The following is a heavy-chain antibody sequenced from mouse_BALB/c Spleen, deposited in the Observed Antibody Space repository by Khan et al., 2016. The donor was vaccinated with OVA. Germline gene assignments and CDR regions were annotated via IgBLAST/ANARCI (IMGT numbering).Heavy chain of an antibody. CDR2: IYPGNDNT. V-gene: IGHV1-76*01. CDR3: AREEALYPFDH. D-gene: IGHD3-2*02. J-gene: IGHJ2*01. Sequence: QVQLQQSGAELVRPGASVKLSCKTSGYIFTSYWINWVKQRSGQSLEWIARIYPGNDNTYYNEKFKDKATMTADKSSSTAYMQLSSMKSEDSDVYFGAREEALYPFDHWGQGTTLTVSS. CDR1: GYIFTSYW.